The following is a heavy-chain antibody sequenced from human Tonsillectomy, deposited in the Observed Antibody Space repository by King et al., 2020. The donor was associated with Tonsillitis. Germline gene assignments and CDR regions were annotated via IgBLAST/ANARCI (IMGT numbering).Heavy chain of an antibody. D-gene: IGHD3-22*01. CDR3: ARGVGDSSGYKHYFDY. CDR1: GGSISSGGYS. V-gene: IGHV4-30-2*01. J-gene: IGHJ4*02. Sequence: VQLQESGSGLVKPSQTLSLTCAVSGGSISSGGYSWSWIRQPPGKGLEWIGYIYLIGSTYYNPPLKSRVTISVDRSKNQFSLKLSSVTAADTAVYYCARGVGDSSGYKHYFDYWGQGTLVTVSS. CDR2: IYLIGST.